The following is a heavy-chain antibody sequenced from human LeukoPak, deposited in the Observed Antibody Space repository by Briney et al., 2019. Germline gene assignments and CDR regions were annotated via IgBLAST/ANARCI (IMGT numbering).Heavy chain of an antibody. V-gene: IGHV3-30*03. CDR3: ATDSGWLQDPTYYFDY. CDR1: GFTFSSYG. D-gene: IGHD6-19*01. Sequence: GGSLRLSCAASGFTFSSYGMHWVRQAPGKGLEWGAVISYDGSNKYYADSGKGRFTISRDNSKNTLYLQMNGLRAEDTAVYYCATDSGWLQDPTYYFDYWGQGTLVTVSS. J-gene: IGHJ4*02. CDR2: ISYDGSNK.